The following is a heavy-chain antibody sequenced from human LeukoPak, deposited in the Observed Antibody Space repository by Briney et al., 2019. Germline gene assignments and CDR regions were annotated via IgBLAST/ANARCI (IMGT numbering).Heavy chain of an antibody. CDR2: ISSSSSSI. J-gene: IGHJ4*02. CDR1: GFTFSSYS. CDR3: ARGIRSSSTFDS. D-gene: IGHD6-6*01. V-gene: IGHV3-48*04. Sequence: PGGSLRLSCAASGFTFSSYSMNWVRQAPGKGLECVSYISSSSSSIDYADSVKGRFTISRDNANNLLYLQMNSLRAEDTAVYYCARGIRSSSTFDSWGQGTLVTVSS.